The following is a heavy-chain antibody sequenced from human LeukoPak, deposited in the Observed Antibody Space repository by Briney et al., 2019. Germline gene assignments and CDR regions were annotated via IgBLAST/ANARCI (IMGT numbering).Heavy chain of an antibody. V-gene: IGHV1-69*05. J-gene: IGHJ2*01. CDR2: IIPIFGTA. D-gene: IGHD6-19*01. CDR1: GGTFSSYA. Sequence: SVKVSCKASGGTFSSYAISWVRQAPGQGLEWMGRIIPIFGTANYAQKFQGRVTITTNESTSTAYMELSSLRSENTAVYYCARLEMWGAVAGQGSNWYFDLWGRGTLVTVSS. CDR3: ARLEMWGAVAGQGSNWYFDL.